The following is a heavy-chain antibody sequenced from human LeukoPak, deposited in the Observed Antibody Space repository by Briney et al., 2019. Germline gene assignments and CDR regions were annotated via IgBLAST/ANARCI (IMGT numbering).Heavy chain of an antibody. CDR2: ISYDGSNK. CDR3: AKDGRGFLEWLFGYFDY. J-gene: IGHJ4*02. V-gene: IGHV3-30*18. Sequence: GGSLRLSCAASGFTFSSYGMHWVRQAPGKGLEWVAVISYDGSNKYYADSVKGRFTISRDNSKNTLYLQMNSLRAEDTAVYYCAKDGRGFLEWLFGYFDYWGQGTLVTVSS. D-gene: IGHD3-3*01. CDR1: GFTFSSYG.